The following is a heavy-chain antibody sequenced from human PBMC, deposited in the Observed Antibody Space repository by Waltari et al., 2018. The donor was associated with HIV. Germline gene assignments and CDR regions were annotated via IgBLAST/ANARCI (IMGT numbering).Heavy chain of an antibody. D-gene: IGHD6-19*01. CDR3: VRHAAEFRPDFGWILAGVFEP. CDR2: ALYTRPPDLFTGQF. CDR1: GGSIASSDSF. Sequence: QVQLQESGPGFVKPSETLSLICNVSGGSIASSDSFWGWIRQSPEMNLEWVGSALYTRPPDLFTGQFFAKSSLKSRVALSVDTSKNQVSLRLTSVTAADTGLYYCVRHAAEFRPDFGWILAGVFEPWGLGTQVIVS. J-gene: IGHJ1*01. V-gene: IGHV4-39*01.